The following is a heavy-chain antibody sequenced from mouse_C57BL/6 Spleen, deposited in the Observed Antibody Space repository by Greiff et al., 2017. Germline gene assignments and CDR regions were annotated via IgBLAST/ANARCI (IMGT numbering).Heavy chain of an antibody. V-gene: IGHV14-2*01. CDR2: IDPEDGET. CDR3: DRSGSYYDWYFDY. D-gene: IGHD2-12*01. CDR1: GFNIKDYY. J-gene: IGHJ1*03. Sequence: VQLQQSGAELVKPGASVKLSCTASGFNIKDYYMHWVKQRPEQGLEWIGRIDPEDGETKYAPKFPGKATITADTSSNTAYLQLSSLTSEDTAVXYCDRSGSYYDWYFDYWGTGTTVTVSS.